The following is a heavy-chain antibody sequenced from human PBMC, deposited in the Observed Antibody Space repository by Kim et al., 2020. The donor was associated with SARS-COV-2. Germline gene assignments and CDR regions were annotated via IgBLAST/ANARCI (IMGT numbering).Heavy chain of an antibody. D-gene: IGHD4-17*01. J-gene: IGHJ5*02. CDR3: ARRSYGQAFDH. V-gene: IGHV4-39*01. Sequence: YDPSITTRVTIYVDKAKKQFSLKVTSVTAADTAVYYCARRSYGQAFDHWGQGTLVTVSS.